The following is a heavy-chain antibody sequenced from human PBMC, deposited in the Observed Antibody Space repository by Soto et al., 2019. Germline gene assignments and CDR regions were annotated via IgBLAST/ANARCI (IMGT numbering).Heavy chain of an antibody. D-gene: IGHD2-2*01. CDR2: IKSQGDGGTR. J-gene: IGHJ6*02. CDR3: TTDLQAYCDGTTCYAGNYYYDDMDV. V-gene: IGHV3-15*01. Sequence: VGSLRLSGAASGFSFRNAWMSWVRQARGKGLEWVGHIKSQGDGGTRDYAAPVKGRFTISRDDSKNTLFLQMNSLKNEDTAVYFCTTDLQAYCDGTTCYAGNYYYDDMDVWGQGTTVTVSS. CDR1: GFSFRNAW.